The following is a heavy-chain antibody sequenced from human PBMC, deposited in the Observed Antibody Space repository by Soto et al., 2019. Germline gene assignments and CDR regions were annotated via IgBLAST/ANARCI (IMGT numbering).Heavy chain of an antibody. J-gene: IGHJ6*02. Sequence: QVQLVESGGGVVQPGTSLRLSCAASGFTFKTHAMHWVRQAPGKGLXXXXXIXXDGNEKFYADSVKGRFTISRDNSKNALYLQINTLRNEDTAVYYCGKDVGDYVPYYYGVDVWGQGTTVTVSS. V-gene: IGHV3-30*18. CDR3: GKDVGDYVPYYYGVDV. D-gene: IGHD1-26*01. CDR1: GFTFKTHA. CDR2: IXXDGNEK.